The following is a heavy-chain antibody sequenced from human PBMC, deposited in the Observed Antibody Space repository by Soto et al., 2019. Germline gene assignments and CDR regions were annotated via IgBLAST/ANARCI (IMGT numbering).Heavy chain of an antibody. Sequence: GGSLRLSCAPSGFTFDDYAMHWVRQAPGKGLEWVSGISWNSGMIDYADSVKGRFTISRDNAKKSLHLQMNSLRVEDTALYFCTKPKEEGRQLPPGFDLWGQGTLVTVSS. V-gene: IGHV3-9*01. CDR2: ISWNSGMI. D-gene: IGHD2-2*01. J-gene: IGHJ4*02. CDR3: TKPKEEGRQLPPGFDL. CDR1: GFTFDDYA.